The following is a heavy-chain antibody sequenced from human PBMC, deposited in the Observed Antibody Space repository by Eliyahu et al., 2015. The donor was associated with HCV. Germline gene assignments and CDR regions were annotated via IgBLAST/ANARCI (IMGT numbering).Heavy chain of an antibody. CDR2: IXYDGGNE. CDR3: ARGRGAIVDYWVFALDM. Sequence: QVQLVESGGGVVQPGRPLRLSCAASGFPFSRNAMHWVRQAPGKGLEWVAVIXYDGGNEHYADSVKGRFTISRDNSKNTLYLEVNSLRPDDTAVYYCARGRGAIVDYWVFALDMWGQGTLVTVSS. D-gene: IGHD1-26*01. V-gene: IGHV3-30*03. CDR1: GFPFSRNA. J-gene: IGHJ3*02.